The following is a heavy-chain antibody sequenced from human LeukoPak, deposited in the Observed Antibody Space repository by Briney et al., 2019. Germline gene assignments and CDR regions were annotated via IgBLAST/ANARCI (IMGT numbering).Heavy chain of an antibody. CDR2: IIPIFGTA. CDR3: ARELLRRYWFDP. D-gene: IGHD3-10*01. Sequence: SVKVSCKASGGTFSSYAISWVRQAPGQGLEWMGGIIPIFGTANYAQKFQGRVTITADESTSTAYMELSSLRSEDTAVYYCARELLRRYWFDPWGQGTLVTVSS. V-gene: IGHV1-69*13. J-gene: IGHJ5*02. CDR1: GGTFSSYA.